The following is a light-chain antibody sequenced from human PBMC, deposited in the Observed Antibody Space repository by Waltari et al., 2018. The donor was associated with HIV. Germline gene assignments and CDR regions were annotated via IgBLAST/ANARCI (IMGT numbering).Light chain of an antibody. J-gene: IGKJ1*01. V-gene: IGKV1-39*01. CDR2: AVS. Sequence: DIQMTQSPSSLSASVGDRVTLTCRTSQSISTYLNWYQHRPGKAPTLLIYAVSHLASGVPSRFSDSGFGTDFTLTISSLQPEDFATYYCQQSYRSPRTFGQGTKVEIK. CDR1: QSISTY. CDR3: QQSYRSPRT.